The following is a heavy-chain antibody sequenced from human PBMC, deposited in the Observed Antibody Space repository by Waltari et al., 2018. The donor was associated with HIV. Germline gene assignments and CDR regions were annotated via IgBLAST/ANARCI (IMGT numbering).Heavy chain of an antibody. CDR3: ARRKGDYRTAFDI. CDR1: GNNFAGYW. J-gene: IGHJ3*02. D-gene: IGHD4-17*01. Sequence: EEQLVQSGAEGKEPGESLKSSCKSFGNNFAGYWVGWVRQLPGKGLEWMGVIYPGDSDAVYSPSFQGRVIMSTDSSISTVYLQWSSLRASDTAMYYCARRKGDYRTAFDIWGQGTMVTASS. CDR2: IYPGDSDA. V-gene: IGHV5-51*01.